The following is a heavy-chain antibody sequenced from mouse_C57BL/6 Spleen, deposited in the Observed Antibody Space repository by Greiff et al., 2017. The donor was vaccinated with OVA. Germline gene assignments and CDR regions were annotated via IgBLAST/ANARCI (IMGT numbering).Heavy chain of an antibody. CDR3: AREVRVWFAY. CDR1: GYSFTDYY. J-gene: IGHJ3*01. CDR2: INPNYGTT. D-gene: IGHD2-13*01. V-gene: IGHV1-39*01. Sequence: VQLQQSGPELVKPGASVKLSCKASGYSFTDYYMNWVKQSNGESLEWIGVINPNYGTTCYNQKFKGKATLTVDKSSSTAYMQLSSLTSEDSAVYYCAREVRVWFAYGGKGTLVTVSA.